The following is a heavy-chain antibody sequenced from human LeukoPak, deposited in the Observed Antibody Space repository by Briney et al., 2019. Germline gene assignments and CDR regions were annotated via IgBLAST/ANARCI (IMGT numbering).Heavy chain of an antibody. Sequence: GGSLRLSCAASGFTLSSYAMSWVRQAPGKGLEWVSAISGSGGSTYYADSVKGRFTISRDNSKNTLYLQMNSLRAEDTAVYYCAKDLAYCGGDCYPYYFDYWGQGTLVTVSS. CDR1: GFTLSSYA. CDR3: AKDLAYCGGDCYPYYFDY. J-gene: IGHJ4*02. V-gene: IGHV3-23*01. D-gene: IGHD2-21*02. CDR2: ISGSGGST.